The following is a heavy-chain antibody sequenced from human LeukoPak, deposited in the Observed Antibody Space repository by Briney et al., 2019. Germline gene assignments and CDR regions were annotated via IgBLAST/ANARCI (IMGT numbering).Heavy chain of an antibody. CDR2: INQDGNAK. CDR1: GFTFSSYS. V-gene: IGHV3-7*01. CDR3: ARVNPDYGDNHFDY. J-gene: IGHJ4*02. D-gene: IGHD4-17*01. Sequence: QPGGSLRLSCAASGFTFSSYSMNWVRQAPGKGLEWVANINQDGNAKYYVDSVKGRFTISRDNAKNSLYLQMNSLRAEDTAVYYCARVNPDYGDNHFDYWGQGTLVTVSS.